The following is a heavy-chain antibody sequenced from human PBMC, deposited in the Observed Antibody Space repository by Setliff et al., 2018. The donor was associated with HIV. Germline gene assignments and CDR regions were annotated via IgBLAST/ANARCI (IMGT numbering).Heavy chain of an antibody. CDR1: GFTFSSYW. D-gene: IGHD3-10*01. CDR3: ARDQVANYYGSGIDY. J-gene: IGHJ4*02. CDR2: INSDGSST. V-gene: IGHV3-74*01. Sequence: CAASGFTFSSYWMHWVRQAPGKGLVWVSRINSDGSSTSYADSVKGRFTISRDNSKNTLYLQMNSLRAEDTAVYYCARDQVANYYGSGIDYWGQGTLVTVSS.